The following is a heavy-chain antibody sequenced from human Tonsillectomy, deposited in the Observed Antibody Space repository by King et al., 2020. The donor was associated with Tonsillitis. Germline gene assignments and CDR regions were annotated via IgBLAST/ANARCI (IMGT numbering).Heavy chain of an antibody. CDR1: GGSISSSSYY. D-gene: IGHD3-22*01. V-gene: IGHV4-39*07. Sequence: QLQESGPGLVKPSETLSLTCTVSGGSISSSSYYWGWIRQPPGKGLEWIGSIYYSGSTYYNPSLKSRVTISVDKSKNQFSLKLSSVTAADTAVYYCGTMIVVATAEYFQHWGQGTLVTVSS. CDR2: IYYSGST. CDR3: GTMIVVATAEYFQH. J-gene: IGHJ1*01.